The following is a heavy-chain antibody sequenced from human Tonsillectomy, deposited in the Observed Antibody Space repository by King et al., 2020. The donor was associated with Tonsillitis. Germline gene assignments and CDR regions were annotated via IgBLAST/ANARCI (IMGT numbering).Heavy chain of an antibody. CDR1: GGTFSSYA. D-gene: IGHD2-21*02. Sequence: LQLVQSGAEVKKPGSSVKVSCKASGGTFSSYAITWVRQASGQGLEWMGRIIPILGIANYAQNFQGRVTITADISTSTAYMDLSSLRSEDTAVYYCARERAYCGADCSPYYFDYWGQGTLVTVSS. V-gene: IGHV1-69*09. J-gene: IGHJ4*02. CDR3: ARERAYCGADCSPYYFDY. CDR2: IIPILGIA.